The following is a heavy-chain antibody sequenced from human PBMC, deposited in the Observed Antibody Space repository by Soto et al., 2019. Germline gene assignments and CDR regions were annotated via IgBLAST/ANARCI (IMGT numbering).Heavy chain of an antibody. J-gene: IGHJ4*02. CDR1: GFTFSDYY. CDR3: ARGVNYYGSGSYDY. CDR2: ISSSSSYT. V-gene: IGHV3-11*05. D-gene: IGHD3-10*01. Sequence: QVQLVESGGGLVKPGGSLRLSCAASGFTFSDYYMSWIRQAPGKGLEWVSYISSSSSYTKYADSVKGRFTISRDKAKNSLYLQMNSLRAEDTAVYYFARGVNYYGSGSYDYWGQGTLVTVSS.